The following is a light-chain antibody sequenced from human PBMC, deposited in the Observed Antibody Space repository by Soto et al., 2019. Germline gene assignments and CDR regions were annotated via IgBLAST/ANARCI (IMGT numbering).Light chain of an antibody. CDR1: QTISIY. CDR2: AAS. CDR3: QQSYSTPHT. J-gene: IGKJ2*01. Sequence: DIQMTQSPSSLSASVGERVTISCRASQTISIYLNWYQQKPGKAPNLLIYAASTLQGGVPSRFSGSGSVTDFTLTISTLQPEDFATYFCQQSYSTPHTFGQGTRLDI. V-gene: IGKV1-39*01.